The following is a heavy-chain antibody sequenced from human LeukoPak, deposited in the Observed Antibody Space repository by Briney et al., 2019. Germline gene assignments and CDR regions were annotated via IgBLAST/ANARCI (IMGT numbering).Heavy chain of an antibody. Sequence: ASVKVSCMASGYTFTDYYMHWVRQAPGQGLEWMGWINPNSGGTNYAQKFRGRVTMTRDTSISTAYMELSRLRADDTAVYFCARAGTVEMTPLDYWGPGTLVTVSS. CDR1: GYTFTDYY. V-gene: IGHV1-2*02. J-gene: IGHJ4*02. D-gene: IGHD5-24*01. CDR3: ARAGTVEMTPLDY. CDR2: INPNSGGT.